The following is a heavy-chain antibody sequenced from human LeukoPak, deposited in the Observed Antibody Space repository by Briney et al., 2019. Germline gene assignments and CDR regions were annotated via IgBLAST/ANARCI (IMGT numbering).Heavy chain of an antibody. CDR2: IKNDGSET. CDR1: GFNFRDHW. V-gene: IGHV3-7*01. D-gene: IGHD6-19*01. Sequence: GGSLRLSCAVSGFNFRDHWMDWVRQAPGKGLQWVGHIKNDGSETYYLDSLKGRFSISRDNTNNALYLQMNSLRAEDTAVYYCARNTVAVAGKPDLGLWGQGTLVTVSS. CDR3: ARNTVAVAGKPDLGL. J-gene: IGHJ4*02.